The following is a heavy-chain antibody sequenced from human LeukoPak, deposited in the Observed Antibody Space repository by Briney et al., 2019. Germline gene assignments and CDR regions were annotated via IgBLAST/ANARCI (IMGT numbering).Heavy chain of an antibody. V-gene: IGHV3-7*03. D-gene: IGHD4-11*01. CDR1: GFMFSSYW. Sequence: PGGSLRLSCAASGFMFSSYWMSWVRQAPGKGLEWVAHIKQDGSEKYYVDSVKGRFTISRDNARNSLSLQMNSVRAEDTALYYCAKGRFSNFDPWGQGTLVTVSS. CDR2: IKQDGSEK. J-gene: IGHJ5*02. CDR3: AKGRFSNFDP.